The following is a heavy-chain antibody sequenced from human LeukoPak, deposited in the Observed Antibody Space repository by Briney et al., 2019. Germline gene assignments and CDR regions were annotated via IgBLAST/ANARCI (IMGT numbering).Heavy chain of an antibody. CDR2: ISVYNGNT. CDR3: ASSGGWYYFDY. CDR1: GYTFSSFG. J-gene: IGHJ4*02. D-gene: IGHD6-19*01. Sequence: GASVKVSCKTSGYTFSSFGISWVRQAPGQGLEWMEWISVYNGNTRSAQKLQDRVSMTTDTSTSTAYMELRSLRSDDTAVYYCASSGGWYYFDYWGQGTLVTVSS. V-gene: IGHV1-18*01.